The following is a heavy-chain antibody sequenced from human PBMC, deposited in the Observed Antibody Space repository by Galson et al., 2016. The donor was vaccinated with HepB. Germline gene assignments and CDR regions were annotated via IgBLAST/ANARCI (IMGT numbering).Heavy chain of an antibody. V-gene: IGHV3-48*01. CDR2: IGSSSSPI. Sequence: SLRLPCAASGLTFNNYHMNWARQAPGKGLEWVSYIGSSSSPIYYADSVKGRFTISRDNAHNSLYLQMNSLRAEDSAVYYCAGDSGRTGAWDYWGRGTLVTISS. J-gene: IGHJ4*02. D-gene: IGHD1-14*01. CDR1: GLTFNNYH. CDR3: AGDSGRTGAWDY.